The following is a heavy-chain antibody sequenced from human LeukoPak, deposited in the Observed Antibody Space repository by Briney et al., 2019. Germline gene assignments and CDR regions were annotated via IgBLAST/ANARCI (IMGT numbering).Heavy chain of an antibody. Sequence: PSETLSLTCTVSGGSISSYYWSWIRQPPGKGLEWIGYIYYSGSTNYNPSLKSRLTISVDTSKNQFSLMLTSVTAADTAVYYCARQPGGTAAFDIWAQGTMVTVSS. V-gene: IGHV4-59*08. CDR2: IYYSGST. J-gene: IGHJ3*02. CDR1: GGSISSYY. CDR3: ARQPGGTAAFDI. D-gene: IGHD1-14*01.